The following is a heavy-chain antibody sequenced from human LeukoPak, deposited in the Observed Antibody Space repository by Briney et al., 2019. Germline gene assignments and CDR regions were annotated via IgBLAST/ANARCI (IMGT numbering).Heavy chain of an antibody. D-gene: IGHD7-27*01. Sequence: ASVKVSCKASGGTFSSYAISWVRQAPGQGLEWMGGIIPIFGTANYAQKFQGRVTITADESTSTAYMGLSSLRSEDTAVYYCAHSTGDLGPDPWGQGTLVTVSS. CDR1: GGTFSSYA. J-gene: IGHJ4*02. CDR2: IIPIFGTA. CDR3: AHSTGDLGPDP. V-gene: IGHV1-69*13.